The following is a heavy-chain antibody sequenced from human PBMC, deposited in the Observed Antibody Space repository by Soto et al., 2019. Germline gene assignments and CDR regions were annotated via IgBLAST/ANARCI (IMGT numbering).Heavy chain of an antibody. J-gene: IGHJ4*02. Sequence: PGGSLRLSCAASGFTVSSNYMSWVRQAPGKGLEWVSVIYSGGDTYCADSVKGRFTISRDNSKNTLYLQMNSLRAEDTAMYYCARNYYDSGGGFDYWGQGTLVTVSS. CDR2: IYSGGDT. CDR1: GFTVSSNY. V-gene: IGHV3-53*01. D-gene: IGHD3-22*01. CDR3: ARNYYDSGGGFDY.